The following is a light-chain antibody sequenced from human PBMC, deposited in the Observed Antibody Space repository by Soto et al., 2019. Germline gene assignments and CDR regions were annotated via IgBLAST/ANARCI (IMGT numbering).Light chain of an antibody. CDR1: SSKIGAGYD. CDR2: GNS. J-gene: IGLJ1*01. CDR3: QSYDSSLSAYV. V-gene: IGLV1-40*01. Sequence: QSVLTQPPSVSGAPGQRVPIPRPGGSSKIGAGYDVHWYQQLPGTAPKLLIYGNSNRPSGVPDRFSGSKSGTSASLAITGLQAEGEADYYCQSYDSSLSAYVFGTGTKVTVL.